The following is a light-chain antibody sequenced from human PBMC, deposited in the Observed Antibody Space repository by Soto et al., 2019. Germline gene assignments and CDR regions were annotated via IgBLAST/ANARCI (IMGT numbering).Light chain of an antibody. CDR3: QIWGTGTQRV. CDR2: VNSDGSH. Sequence: QLVLTQSPSASASLGASVKLTCTLSSGHSTYVIAWHQQQPEKGPRYLMKVNSDGSHIKGDGIPDRFSGSSSGAERYLTISRLQSEDEADYYCQIWGTGTQRVFGGGTKVTVL. CDR1: SGHSTYV. V-gene: IGLV4-69*01. J-gene: IGLJ2*01.